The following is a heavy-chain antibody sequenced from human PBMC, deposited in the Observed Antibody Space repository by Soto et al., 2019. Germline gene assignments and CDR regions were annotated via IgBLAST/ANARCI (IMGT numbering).Heavy chain of an antibody. CDR2: ITPSSSGT. D-gene: IGHD4-17*01. CDR1: GYTFTSYH. CDR3: AREMGNYGGNFDS. J-gene: IGHJ4*02. V-gene: IGHV1-46*01. Sequence: QVQLVQSGAEVKKPGASVKVSCKASGYTFTSYHIHWVRQAPGQGLEWMGMITPSSSGTNYARRFQGRVTLTRDTSTNTVYLELSSLTSGDTAVYYCAREMGNYGGNFDSWGQGTLVTVSS.